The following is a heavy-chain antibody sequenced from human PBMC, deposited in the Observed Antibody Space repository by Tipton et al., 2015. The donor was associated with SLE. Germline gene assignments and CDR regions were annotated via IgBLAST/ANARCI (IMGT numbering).Heavy chain of an antibody. Sequence: QSGAEVKKPGASVKVSCKTSGYTFTDYAMNWVRQAPGQGLEWMGWINTNTGTPTYAQGFTGRFVFSLGTSVSTAYLQINSLKAEDTAIYYCARAGMTTVTTLAFDPWGQGTLVTVSS. J-gene: IGHJ5*02. CDR1: GYTFTDYA. CDR2: INTNTGTP. V-gene: IGHV7-4-1*02. D-gene: IGHD4-17*01. CDR3: ARAGMTTVTTLAFDP.